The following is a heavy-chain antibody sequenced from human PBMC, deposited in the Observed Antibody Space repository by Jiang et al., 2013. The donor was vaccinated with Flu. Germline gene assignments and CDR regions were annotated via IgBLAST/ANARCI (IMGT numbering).Heavy chain of an antibody. Sequence: GSGLVKPSETLSLSCTVSGGSIISENTYWGWIRQPPGKGLEWIGSIYYSGSTYYNPSLKSRATISVDTSKKQISLKLSSVTAADTAVYYCARQQLGSVGSGIIICPTWG. CDR2: IYYSGST. CDR1: GGSIISENTY. V-gene: IGHV4-39*07. CDR3: ARQQLGSVGSGIIICPT. D-gene: IGHD3-10*01. J-gene: IGHJ1*01.